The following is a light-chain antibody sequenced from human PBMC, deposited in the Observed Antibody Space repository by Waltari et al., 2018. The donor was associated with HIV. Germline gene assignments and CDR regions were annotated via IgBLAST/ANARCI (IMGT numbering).Light chain of an antibody. CDR2: SLR. J-gene: IGLJ2*01. Sequence: SYVVTQPASGSVAPRQTARSNCVAAEAAPNAVHGYQQKPGQAPMLVLPSLRDRPSGIPERFSCSFFGTTTTATLTISRVEVGDEADYYCQLWNSRNDPAVVFGGGTKLTVL. CDR1: EAAPNA. CDR3: QLWNSRNDPAVV. V-gene: IGLV3-21*02.